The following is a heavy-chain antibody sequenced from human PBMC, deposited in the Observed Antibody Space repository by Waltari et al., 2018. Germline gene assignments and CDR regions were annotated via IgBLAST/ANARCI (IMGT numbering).Heavy chain of an antibody. V-gene: IGHV6-1*01. CDR2: TYFRSKWYY. CDR3: ARESAGMTL. CDR1: GDSVSSNSVA. D-gene: IGHD2-15*01. Sequence: QEQLQQSGPGLVKPSQTLSITCAISGDSVSSNSVAWNWIRQSPSRGLEWLGRTYFRSKWYYEYAVSVKSRITINPDTSKNQFSLQLNSVTPEDTAVYYCARESAGMTLWGQGTLVTVSS. J-gene: IGHJ4*02.